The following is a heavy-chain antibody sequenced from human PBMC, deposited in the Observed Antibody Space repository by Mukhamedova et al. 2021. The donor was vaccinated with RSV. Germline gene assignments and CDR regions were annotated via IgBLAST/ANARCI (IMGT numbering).Heavy chain of an antibody. V-gene: IGHV4-59*08. J-gene: IGHJ2*01. CDR3: ARRITGCWYFDR. CDR2: IYSSGST. D-gene: IGHD1-20*01. CDR1: DASISGYY. Sequence: DASISGYYWNWIRQPPGKGLEWIGYIYSSGSTNYNPSLKSRATISADTAKRQFSLKLSSVTAADTAVYFCARRITGCWYFDRWGRG.